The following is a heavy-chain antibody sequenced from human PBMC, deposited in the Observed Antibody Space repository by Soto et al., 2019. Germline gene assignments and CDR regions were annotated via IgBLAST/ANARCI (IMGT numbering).Heavy chain of an antibody. J-gene: IGHJ4*02. CDR1: GGSFSGYY. CDR2: INHSGST. CDR3: ARMVGYNPGPFRY. V-gene: IGHV4-34*01. D-gene: IGHD2-15*01. Sequence: SETLSLTCAVYGGSFSGYYWSWIRQPPGKGLEWIGEINHSGSTNYNPSLKSRVTISVDTSKNQFSLKLSSVTAADTAVYYCARMVGYNPGPFRYWGQGTLVTVSS.